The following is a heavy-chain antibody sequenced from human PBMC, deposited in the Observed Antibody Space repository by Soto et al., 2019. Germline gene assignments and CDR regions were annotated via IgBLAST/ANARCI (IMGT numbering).Heavy chain of an antibody. CDR3: ARGVAAAGTRGGPWFDP. CDR1: GGSISNYY. Sequence: QVQLQESGPGLVKPSETLSLTCTVSGGSISNYYWSWTRQPDGKGLEWIGRIYTSGSTNYNPSLKSRVTMSVDTSKNQFSLKLSSVTAADTAVYYCARGVAAAGTRGGPWFDPWGQGTLVTVSS. J-gene: IGHJ5*02. CDR2: IYTSGST. V-gene: IGHV4-4*07. D-gene: IGHD6-13*01.